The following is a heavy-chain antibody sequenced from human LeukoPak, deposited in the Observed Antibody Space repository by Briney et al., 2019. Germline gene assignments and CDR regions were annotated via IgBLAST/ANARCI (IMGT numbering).Heavy chain of an antibody. J-gene: IGHJ4*02. CDR3: AKLEYCSGGSCSGPGMFDY. V-gene: IGHV3-30*18. D-gene: IGHD2-15*01. Sequence: GGSLRLSCAASGFTFSSYGMHWVRQAPGKGLEWVAVISYDGSNKYYADSVKGRFTISRDNSKNTLYLQMNSLRAEDTAVYYCAKLEYCSGGSCSGPGMFDYWGQGTLVTVSS. CDR2: ISYDGSNK. CDR1: GFTFSSYG.